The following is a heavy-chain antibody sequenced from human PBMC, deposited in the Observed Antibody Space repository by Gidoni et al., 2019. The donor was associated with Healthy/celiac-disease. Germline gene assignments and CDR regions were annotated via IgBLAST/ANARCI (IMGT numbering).Heavy chain of an antibody. Sequence: EVQLVESGGGLVQPGRSLRLSCAASGFTFDDYAMHLVRQAPGKGLEWVSGISWNSGSIGYADSVKGRFTISRDNAKNSLYLQMNSLRAEDTALYYCAKDKGYCSSTSCYRYYYGMDVWGQGTTVTVSS. CDR2: ISWNSGSI. CDR1: GFTFDDYA. CDR3: AKDKGYCSSTSCYRYYYGMDV. V-gene: IGHV3-9*01. D-gene: IGHD2-2*02. J-gene: IGHJ6*02.